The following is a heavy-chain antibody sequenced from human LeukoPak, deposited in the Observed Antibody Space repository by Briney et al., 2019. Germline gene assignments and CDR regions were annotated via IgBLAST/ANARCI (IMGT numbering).Heavy chain of an antibody. J-gene: IGHJ4*02. CDR1: GGSFSGYY. CDR2: INHSGST. Sequence: PSETLSLTCAVYGGSFSGYYWSWLRQPPGKGLEWIGEINHSGSTNYNPSLKSRVTISVDTSKNQFSLKLSSVTAADTAVYYCARRYSSSWYARGYFDYWGQGTLVTVSS. CDR3: ARRYSSSWYARGYFDY. D-gene: IGHD6-13*01. V-gene: IGHV4-34*01.